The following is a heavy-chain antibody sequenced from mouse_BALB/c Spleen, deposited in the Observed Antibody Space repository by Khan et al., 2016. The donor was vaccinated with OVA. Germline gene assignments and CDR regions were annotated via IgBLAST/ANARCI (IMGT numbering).Heavy chain of an antibody. CDR3: VRAFRDGSSTWFAY. D-gene: IGHD1-1*01. V-gene: IGHV1-69*02. Sequence: QVQLQQPGAELVKPGASVKLSCKASGYPLTSYWLHWVKQRPGQGLEWIGEIDPSDSYANYNQKFKGKATVTVDKSSNTTYMQLSSLTSEDSAVYYCVRAFRDGSSTWFAYWGQGTLVTVSA. J-gene: IGHJ3*01. CDR1: GYPLTSYW. CDR2: IDPSDSYA.